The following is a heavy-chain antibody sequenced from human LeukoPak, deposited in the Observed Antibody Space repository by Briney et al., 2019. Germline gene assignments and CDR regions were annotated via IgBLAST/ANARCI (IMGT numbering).Heavy chain of an antibody. CDR1: GYTFTSYY. D-gene: IGHD3-3*01. J-gene: IGHJ6*03. V-gene: IGHV1-46*01. CDR2: INPSGGST. Sequence: ASVKVSCKASGYTFTSYYMHWVRQAPGQGLEWMGTINPSGGSTSYAQKFQGRVTMTRDTSTSTVYMELSSLRSEDTAVYYCASHYDFWSGYPFYYYYMDVWGKGTTVTVSS. CDR3: ASHYDFWSGYPFYYYYMDV.